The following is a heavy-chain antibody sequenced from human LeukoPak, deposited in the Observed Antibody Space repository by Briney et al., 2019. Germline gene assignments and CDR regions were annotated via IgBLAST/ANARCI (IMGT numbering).Heavy chain of an antibody. CDR2: ISGSGGST. CDR1: GFTFSSYA. Sequence: GGSLRLSCAASGFTFSSYAMSWVRQAPGKGLEWVSAISGSGGSTYYADSVKGRFTISRDNSKNTLYLQMNGLRAEDTAVYYCAKDSYDSSGYDYWGQGTLVTVSP. V-gene: IGHV3-23*01. CDR3: AKDSYDSSGYDY. D-gene: IGHD3-22*01. J-gene: IGHJ4*02.